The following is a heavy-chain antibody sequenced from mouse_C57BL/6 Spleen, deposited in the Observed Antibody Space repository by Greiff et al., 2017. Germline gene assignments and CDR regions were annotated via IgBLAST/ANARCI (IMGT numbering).Heavy chain of an antibody. CDR1: GFTFSSYG. J-gene: IGHJ4*01. V-gene: IGHV5-6*02. CDR2: ISSGGSYT. Sequence: DVKLVESGGDLVKPGGSLKLSCAASGFTFSSYGMSWVRQTPDKRLEWVATISSGGSYTYYPDSVKGRFTISRDNAKNTLYLQMSSLKSEDTAMYYCARHADSSGYVRDAMDYWGQGTSVTVAS. D-gene: IGHD3-2*02. CDR3: ARHADSSGYVRDAMDY.